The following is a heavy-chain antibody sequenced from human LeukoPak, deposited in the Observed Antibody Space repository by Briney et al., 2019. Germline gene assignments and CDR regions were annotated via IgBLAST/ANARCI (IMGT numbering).Heavy chain of an antibody. D-gene: IGHD4/OR15-4a*01. J-gene: IGHJ4*02. V-gene: IGHV3-23*01. Sequence: GGSLRLSCAASGFTFSNYGLSWVRQAPGKGLEWVSGITGSGGSTYYADSVKGRFTISRDNSKNTLYLQMNSLRAEDTAVYYCARRAGAYSHPYDYWGQGTLVTVSS. CDR2: ITGSGGST. CDR1: GFTFSNYG. CDR3: ARRAGAYSHPYDY.